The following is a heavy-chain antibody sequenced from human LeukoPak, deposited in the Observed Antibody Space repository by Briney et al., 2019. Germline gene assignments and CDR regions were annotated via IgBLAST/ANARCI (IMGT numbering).Heavy chain of an antibody. Sequence: GGSLRLSCAASGFTFSSYAMSWVRQAPGKGLECVSAISGSGGSTYYADSVKGRFTISRDNSKNTLYLQMNSLRAEDTAVYYCAKGPSYYYGSGSYCDYRGQGTLVTVSS. J-gene: IGHJ4*02. CDR3: AKGPSYYYGSGSYCDY. CDR2: ISGSGGST. V-gene: IGHV3-23*01. CDR1: GFTFSSYA. D-gene: IGHD3-10*01.